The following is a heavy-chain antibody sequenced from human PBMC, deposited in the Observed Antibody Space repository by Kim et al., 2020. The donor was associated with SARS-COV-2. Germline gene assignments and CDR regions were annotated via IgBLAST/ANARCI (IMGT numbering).Heavy chain of an antibody. V-gene: IGHV4-34*01. CDR3: ARGICSSTSCDIPYYYYGMDV. J-gene: IGHJ6*02. CDR2: INHSGST. CDR1: GGSFSGYY. Sequence: SETLSLTCAVYGGSFSGYYWSWIRQPPGKGLEWIGEINHSGSTNYNPSLKSRVTISVDTSKNQFSLKLSSVTAADTAVYYCARGICSSTSCDIPYYYYGMDVWGQGTTVTVSS. D-gene: IGHD2-2*02.